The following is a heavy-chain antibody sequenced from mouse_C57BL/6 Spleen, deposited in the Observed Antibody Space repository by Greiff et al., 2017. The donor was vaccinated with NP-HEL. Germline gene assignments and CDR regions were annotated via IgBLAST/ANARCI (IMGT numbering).Heavy chain of an antibody. CDR3: ARWALLRLLPLYAMDY. CDR1: GYTFTSYG. D-gene: IGHD1-1*01. CDR2: IYPRSGNT. Sequence: QVQLQQSGAELARPGASVKLSCKASGYTFTSYGISWVKQRTGQGLEWIGEIYPRSGNTYYNEKFEGKATLTADKSSSTAYMELRSLTSEDSAVYFCARWALLRLLPLYAMDYWGQGTSVTVSS. J-gene: IGHJ4*01. V-gene: IGHV1-81*01.